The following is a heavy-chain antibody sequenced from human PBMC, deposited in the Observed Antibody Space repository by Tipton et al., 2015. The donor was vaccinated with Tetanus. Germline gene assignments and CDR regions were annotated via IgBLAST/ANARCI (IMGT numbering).Heavy chain of an antibody. J-gene: IGHJ4*02. D-gene: IGHD4-17*01. V-gene: IGHV4-39*02. CDR3: ARDERYGAYAY. Sequence: TLSLTCTVSGGSMNTRTFYWGWIRQSPGKGLEWIGSIFYSGSTYYNPSLRSRVSISVGTSKNQFSLTLKSVTAADTGVYYCARDERYGAYAYWGQGALVTVSS. CDR2: IFYSGST. CDR1: GGSMNTRTFY.